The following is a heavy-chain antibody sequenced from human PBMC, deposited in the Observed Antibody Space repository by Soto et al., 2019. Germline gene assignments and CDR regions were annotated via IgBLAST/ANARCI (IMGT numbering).Heavy chain of an antibody. Sequence: QVQLQESGPGLVKPSGTLSLTCDVSGYSISSTYWWSWVRQSPLEGMEWIGEIYPTTGRANYNPTPRSSVTLSADSSNNEYCLNLRSVPAADTAVYYCARHVGVTGTRGFDYWGQGIRVSVSS. CDR1: GYSISSTYW. J-gene: IGHJ4*02. CDR3: ARHVGVTGTRGFDY. V-gene: IGHV4-4*02. CDR2: IYPTTGRA. D-gene: IGHD1-1*01.